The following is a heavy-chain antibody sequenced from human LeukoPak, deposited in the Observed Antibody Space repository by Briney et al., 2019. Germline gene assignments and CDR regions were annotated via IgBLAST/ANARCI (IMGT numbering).Heavy chain of an antibody. CDR1: GYSISSGYY. D-gene: IGHD3-16*01. CDR3: ARRRAGGINWFDP. Sequence: SETLSLTCTVSGYSISSGYYWGWIRHPPGKGLEWIGSIYHSGSTYYNPSLKSRVTISVDTSKNQFSLKLSSVTVADTAVYYCARRRAGGINWFDPWGQGTLVTVSS. J-gene: IGHJ5*02. V-gene: IGHV4-38-2*02. CDR2: IYHSGST.